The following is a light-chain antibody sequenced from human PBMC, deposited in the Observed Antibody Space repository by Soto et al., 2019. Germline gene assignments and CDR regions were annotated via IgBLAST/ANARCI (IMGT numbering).Light chain of an antibody. CDR2: GAS. CDR3: QQFNTSPWT. CDR1: QSVSSKF. V-gene: IGKV3-20*01. Sequence: EIVLTQSPGTLSLSLGERATLSCRASQSVSSKFLTWYQQKPGQAPRLLVYGASYRATGIPDRFTGSGSGTDFTLTINGLEPEDFAVYFCQQFNTSPWTFGQGTKVEIK. J-gene: IGKJ1*01.